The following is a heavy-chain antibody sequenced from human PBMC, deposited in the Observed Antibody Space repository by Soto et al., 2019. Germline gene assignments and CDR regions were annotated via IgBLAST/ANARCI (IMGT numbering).Heavy chain of an antibody. CDR3: AKNRGLQYYFDY. Sequence: GESLKISCKGSGYSFTSYWIGWVRQMPGKGLERMGIIYPGDSDTRYSPYFQGQVTISADKSISTAYLQMNSLRADDTAVYYCAKNRGLQYYFDYWGQGTLVTVSS. CDR1: GYSFTSYW. J-gene: IGHJ4*02. CDR2: IYPGDSDT. V-gene: IGHV5-51*01.